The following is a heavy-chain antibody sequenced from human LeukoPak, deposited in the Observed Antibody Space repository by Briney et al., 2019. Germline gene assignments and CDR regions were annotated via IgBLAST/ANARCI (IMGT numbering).Heavy chain of an antibody. D-gene: IGHD3-3*02. J-gene: IGHJ5*02. CDR2: ISGSGGST. V-gene: IGHV3-23*01. CDR3: AKDRAYYHLWDGYYRNWFDP. CDR1: GFTFDNFA. Sequence: GGSLRPSCAASGFTFDNFAMTWVRQAPGKGLEWVSGISGSGGSTYYIDSVKGRFIISRDNSKNTLYLQMNSVGAEDTAVYYCAKDRAYYHLWDGYYRNWFDPWGQGTLVIVSS.